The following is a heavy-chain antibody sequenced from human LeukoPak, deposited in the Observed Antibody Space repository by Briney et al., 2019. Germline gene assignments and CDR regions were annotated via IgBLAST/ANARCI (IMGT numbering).Heavy chain of an antibody. CDR1: GFPFSSYW. CDR2: INSDGSAT. V-gene: IGHV3-74*01. J-gene: IGHJ6*02. Sequence: PGVSLRLSCAASGFPFSSYWMHRVRQVPGKGLLWVSRINSDGSATIYADSVRGRFTISRDNAKNTLYLQMSGLRVEDTAVYHCASDSPYYGMDVWGQGTTVTVS. CDR3: ASDSPYYGMDV.